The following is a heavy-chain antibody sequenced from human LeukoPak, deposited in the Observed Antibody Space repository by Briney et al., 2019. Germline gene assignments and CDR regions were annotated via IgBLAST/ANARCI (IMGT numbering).Heavy chain of an antibody. CDR2: IFRSGSP. Sequence: SETLSLTCTVSGGSISSHYWTWIRQPAGKGLEWIGYIFRSGSPNYNPSLNSRVTMSVDTSKNQFSLKLSSVTAADTAMYYCAREIVVLPATTYYYYYYMDVWGKGTTVTVSS. V-gene: IGHV4-4*07. CDR1: GGSISSHY. J-gene: IGHJ6*03. D-gene: IGHD2-2*01. CDR3: AREIVVLPATTYYYYYYMDV.